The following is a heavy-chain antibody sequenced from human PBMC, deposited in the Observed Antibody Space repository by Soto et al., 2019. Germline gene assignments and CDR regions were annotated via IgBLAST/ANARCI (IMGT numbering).Heavy chain of an antibody. CDR2: IYYSGST. CDR1: GGSISSSSYY. Sequence: PSETLSLTCTVSGGSISSSSYYWGWIRQPPGKGLEWIGSIYYSGSTYYNPSLKSRVTISVDTSKNQFSLKLSSVTAADTAVYYCARLDSSGWFSIQVFDPWGQGTLVTVSS. D-gene: IGHD6-19*01. CDR3: ARLDSSGWFSIQVFDP. J-gene: IGHJ5*02. V-gene: IGHV4-39*01.